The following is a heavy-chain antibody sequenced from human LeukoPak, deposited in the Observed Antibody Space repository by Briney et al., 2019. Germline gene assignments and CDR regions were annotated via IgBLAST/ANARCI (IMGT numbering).Heavy chain of an antibody. J-gene: IGHJ4*02. D-gene: IGHD3-3*01. Sequence: GGSLRLSCAASGFTFSSYWMSWVRQAPGKGLEWVANIKQDGSEKYYVDSVKGRFTISRDNAKNSLYLQMNSLRAEDTAVYYCARAVYDFWSGYYSFDYWGQGTLVTVSS. CDR3: ARAVYDFWSGYYSFDY. V-gene: IGHV3-7*01. CDR1: GFTFSSYW. CDR2: IKQDGSEK.